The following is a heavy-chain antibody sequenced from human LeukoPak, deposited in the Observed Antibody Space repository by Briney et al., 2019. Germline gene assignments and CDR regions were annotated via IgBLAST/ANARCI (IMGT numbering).Heavy chain of an antibody. D-gene: IGHD3-10*01. V-gene: IGHV4-59*01. CDR2: IYYSGST. J-gene: IGHJ3*02. Sequence: SETLSLTRTVSGGSISSYYWSWIRQPPGKGLEWIGYIYYSGSTNYNPSLKSRVTISVDTSKNQFSLKLSSVTAADTAVYYCARGPLGELFNDAFDIWGQGTLVTVSS. CDR3: ARGPLGELFNDAFDI. CDR1: GGSISSYY.